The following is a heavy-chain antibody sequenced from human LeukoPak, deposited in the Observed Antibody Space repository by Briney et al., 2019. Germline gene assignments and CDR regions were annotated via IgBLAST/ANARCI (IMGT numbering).Heavy chain of an antibody. CDR2: ISSSGSTI. Sequence: GGSLRLSCAASGFTFSSYEMNWVRQAPGKGPEWVSYISSSGSTIDSVKGRFTISRDNAKNSLYLQMNSLRAEDTAVYYCAELGITMIGGVWGKGTTVTISS. D-gene: IGHD3-10*02. CDR1: GFTFSSYE. CDR3: AELGITMIGGV. J-gene: IGHJ6*04. V-gene: IGHV3-48*03.